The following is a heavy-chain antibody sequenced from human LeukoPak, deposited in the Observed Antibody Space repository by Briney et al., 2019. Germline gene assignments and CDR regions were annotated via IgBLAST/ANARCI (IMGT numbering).Heavy chain of an antibody. V-gene: IGHV4-59*08. D-gene: IGHD3-10*01. Sequence: SETLSLTCTVSGGSISGYYWSWIRQPPGKGLEWVGYIFYSGSTNYNPSLKSRVTISVDRAKNQFSLRLSSVTAADTAFYHCARHRFGSFGSGSSSYYFDYWGQGTLVTVSS. CDR2: IFYSGST. CDR3: ARHRFGSFGSGSSSYYFDY. J-gene: IGHJ4*02. CDR1: GGSISGYY.